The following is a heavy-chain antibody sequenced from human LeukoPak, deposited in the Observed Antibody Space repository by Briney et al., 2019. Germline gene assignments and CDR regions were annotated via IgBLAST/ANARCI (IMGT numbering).Heavy chain of an antibody. CDR2: ISTYNCNT. CDR1: VYTFTSYC. J-gene: IGHJ4*02. Sequence: SVKVSYKPSVYTFTSYCISWLRQAPGPALEWMGWISTYNCNTNYAQKLQGRVTMNTDTSTSTAYMELRSLRSDDTAVYYCARVLGYSVYIRLDYWGQGTVVTVSS. D-gene: IGHD5/OR15-5a*01. V-gene: IGHV1-18*01. CDR3: ARVLGYSVYIRLDY.